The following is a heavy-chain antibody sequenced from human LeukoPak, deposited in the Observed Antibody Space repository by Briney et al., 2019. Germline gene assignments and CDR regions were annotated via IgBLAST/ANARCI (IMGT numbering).Heavy chain of an antibody. CDR1: GGSISSYY. V-gene: IGHV4-59*08. CDR3: ARHARRPVAGFDY. J-gene: IGHJ4*02. D-gene: IGHD6-19*01. CDR2: IYYSGST. Sequence: SETLSLTCTVSGGSISSYYWSWIRQPPGKGLEWIGYIYYSGSTNYNPSLKSRVTISVDTSKNQFSLKLSSVTAADTAVYYCARHARRPVAGFDYWGQGTLVTVSS.